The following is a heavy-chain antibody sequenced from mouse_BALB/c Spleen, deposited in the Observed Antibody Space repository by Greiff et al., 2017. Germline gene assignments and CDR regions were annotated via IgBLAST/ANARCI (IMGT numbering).Heavy chain of an antibody. D-gene: IGHD2-2*01. CDR3: ARGNYGYDGGAWFAD. CDR1: GYTFTNHH. V-gene: IGHV1S45*01. J-gene: IGHJ3*01. CDR2: INPYNDYT. Sequence: VQLKESGAELVRPGASVKISCKAFGYTFTNHHINWVKQRPGQGLDWIGYINPYNDYTSYNQKFKGKATLTVDKSSSTAYMELSSLTSEDSAVYCCARGNYGYDGGAWFADWGQGTLVTVSA.